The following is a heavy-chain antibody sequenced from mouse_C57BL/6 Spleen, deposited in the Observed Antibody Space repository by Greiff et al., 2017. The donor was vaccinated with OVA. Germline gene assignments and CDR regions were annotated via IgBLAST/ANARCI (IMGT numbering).Heavy chain of an antibody. Sequence: EVKLVESGGDLVKPGGSLKLSCAASGFTFSSYGMSWVRQTPDKRLEWVATISSGGSYTYYPDSVKGRFTISRDNAKNTLYLQMSSLKFEDTAMYYCARRDDYDYAMDYWGQGTSVTVSS. J-gene: IGHJ4*01. V-gene: IGHV5-6*02. CDR1: GFTFSSYG. D-gene: IGHD2-4*01. CDR2: ISSGGSYT. CDR3: ARRDDYDYAMDY.